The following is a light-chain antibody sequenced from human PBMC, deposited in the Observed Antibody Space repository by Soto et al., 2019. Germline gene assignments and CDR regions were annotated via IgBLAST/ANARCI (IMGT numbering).Light chain of an antibody. CDR3: QKYNNAPWT. V-gene: IGKV1-27*01. CDR1: QGISTY. Sequence: DIQMTQSPSSLSASVGDRVTITCRASQGISTYLAWYQQKPGKVPKLLIYAASTLHSGVPSRFSGSGSGTDFPLIISSLQPEDVAAYYCQKYNNAPWTGGQGTKVEIK. J-gene: IGKJ1*01. CDR2: AAS.